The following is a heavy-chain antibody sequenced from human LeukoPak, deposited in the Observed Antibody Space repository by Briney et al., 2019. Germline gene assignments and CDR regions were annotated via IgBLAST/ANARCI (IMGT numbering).Heavy chain of an antibody. V-gene: IGHV4-39*01. D-gene: IGHD3-10*01. CDR2: IYYSGST. CDR1: GGSISSSSYY. J-gene: IGHJ4*02. Sequence: SETLSLTCTVSGGSISSSSYYWGWIRQPPGKGLEWIGSIYYSGSTYYNPSLKSRVTISVDTSKIQFSLKLSSVTAADTAVYYCARRGFGRNRYFDYWDQGTLVTVSS. CDR3: ARRGFGRNRYFDY.